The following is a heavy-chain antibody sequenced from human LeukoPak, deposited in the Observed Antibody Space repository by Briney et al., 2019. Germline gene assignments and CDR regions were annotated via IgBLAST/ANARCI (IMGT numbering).Heavy chain of an antibody. CDR2: INPNSGGT. CDR1: GYTFTGYY. D-gene: IGHD3-22*01. CDR3: ARVNYYDSSGYYVEAFDI. Sequence: ASVKVSFKASGYTFTGYYMHWVRQAPGQGLEWMGWINPNSGGTNYAQKFQGRVTMTRDTSISTAYMELSRLRSDDTAVYYCARVNYYDSSGYYVEAFDIWGQGTMVTVSS. V-gene: IGHV1-2*02. J-gene: IGHJ3*02.